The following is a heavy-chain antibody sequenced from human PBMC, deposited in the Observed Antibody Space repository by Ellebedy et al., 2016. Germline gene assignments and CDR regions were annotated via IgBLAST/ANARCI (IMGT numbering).Heavy chain of an antibody. CDR1: GFTFNIAG. CDR3: ARVHSVRGLIVSQDYGMDV. J-gene: IGHJ6*02. CDR2: IWYDGSNK. Sequence: GGSLRLXXAASGFTFNIAGMTWVRQPPGKGLEWVAVIWYDGSNKYYEASVKGRFTISRDNSKNTLHLQMNSLRAEDTAVYYCARVHSVRGLIVSQDYGMDVWGQGTTVSVS. D-gene: IGHD3-10*01. V-gene: IGHV3-33*08.